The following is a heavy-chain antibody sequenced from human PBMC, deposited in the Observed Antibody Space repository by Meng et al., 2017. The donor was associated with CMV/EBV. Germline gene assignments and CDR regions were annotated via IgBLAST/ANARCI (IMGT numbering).Heavy chain of an antibody. J-gene: IGHJ4*02. CDR1: GGSISSYY. V-gene: IGHV4-4*07. Sequence: VQLQESGPGLGKPSETLSLTCTVSGGSISSYYWSWIRQPAGKGLEWIGRIYTSGSTHYNPSLKSRVTMSVDTSKNQFSLKLSSVTAADTAVYYCARGGLYYYDSSGHFDYWGQGTLVTVSS. D-gene: IGHD3-22*01. CDR3: ARGGLYYYDSSGHFDY. CDR2: IYTSGST.